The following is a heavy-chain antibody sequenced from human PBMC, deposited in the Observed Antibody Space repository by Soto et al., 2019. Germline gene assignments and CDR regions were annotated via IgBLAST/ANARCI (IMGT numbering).Heavy chain of an antibody. J-gene: IGHJ6*02. V-gene: IGHV1-69*01. CDR1: GGTFSSYA. CDR3: AREYSSSPDYYYYGMDV. CDR2: IIPIFGTA. D-gene: IGHD6-13*01. Sequence: QVQLVQSGAEVKKPGSSVKVSCKASGGTFSSYAISWVRQAPGQGLEWMGGIIPIFGTANYAQKFQGRVTITADESPSTAYMELSSLRSEDTAVYYCAREYSSSPDYYYYGMDVWGQGTTVTVSS.